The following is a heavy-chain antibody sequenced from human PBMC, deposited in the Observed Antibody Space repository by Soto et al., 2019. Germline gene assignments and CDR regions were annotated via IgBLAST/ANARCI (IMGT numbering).Heavy chain of an antibody. V-gene: IGHV3-66*02. D-gene: IGHD2-2*01. CDR2: MYSGGTT. CDR3: ARTLCSSTSCYGLYYYYGMDV. Sequence: PGGSLRLSCAASGLLVSNNYMSWVRQAPGKXLEWVSIMYSGGTTYYADSVEGRFTMSRDDSKNMVYLQMNSLRAEDTAVYYCARTLCSSTSCYGLYYYYGMDVWGQGTTVTVSS. J-gene: IGHJ6*02. CDR1: GLLVSNNY.